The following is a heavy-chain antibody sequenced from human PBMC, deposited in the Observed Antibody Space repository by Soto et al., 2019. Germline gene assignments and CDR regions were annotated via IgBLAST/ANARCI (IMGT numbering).Heavy chain of an antibody. J-gene: IGHJ3*01. Sequence: SETLSLTCTVSGGSISSYYWIWIRQPPGKGLEWIGYIYYSGSTNYNPSLKSRVTISVDTSKNQFSLKLSSVTAADTAVYYCARVWGGAFDFWGQGTLVSFSS. CDR2: IYYSGST. CDR3: ARVWGGAFDF. D-gene: IGHD3-10*01. V-gene: IGHV4-59*01. CDR1: GGSISSYY.